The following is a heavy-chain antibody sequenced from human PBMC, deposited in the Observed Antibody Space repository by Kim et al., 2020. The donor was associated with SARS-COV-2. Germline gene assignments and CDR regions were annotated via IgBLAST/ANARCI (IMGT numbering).Heavy chain of an antibody. CDR1: GGTFSSYA. V-gene: IGHV1-69*13. Sequence: ASVKVSCKASGGTFSSYAISWVRQAPGQGLEWMGGIIPIFGTANYAQKFQGRVTITADESTSTAYMELSSLRSEDTAVYYCASTVVTGATLDHETDYWGQGTLVTVSS. J-gene: IGHJ4*02. CDR2: IIPIFGTA. D-gene: IGHD2-15*01. CDR3: ASTVVTGATLDHETDY.